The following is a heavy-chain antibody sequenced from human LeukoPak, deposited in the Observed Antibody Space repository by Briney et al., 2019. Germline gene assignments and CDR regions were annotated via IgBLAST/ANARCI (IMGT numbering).Heavy chain of an antibody. J-gene: IGHJ6*03. Sequence: SVKVSCKASGGTFSSYAISWVRQAPGQGLEWMGGIIPIFGTANYAQKFQGRVTITTDESTSTAYMELSSLRSEDTAVYYCASGRVPGATIRDYYYMDVWGKGTTVTVSS. D-gene: IGHD2-2*01. CDR2: IIPIFGTA. CDR1: GGTFSSYA. CDR3: ASGRVPGATIRDYYYMDV. V-gene: IGHV1-69*05.